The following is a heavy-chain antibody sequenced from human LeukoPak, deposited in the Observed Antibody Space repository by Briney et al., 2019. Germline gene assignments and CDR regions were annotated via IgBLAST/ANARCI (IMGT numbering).Heavy chain of an antibody. J-gene: IGHJ4*02. V-gene: IGHV3-9*01. D-gene: IGHD3-3*01. CDR3: AKVSNYDFWSGSPDRYYFDY. Sequence: TGGSLRLSCAASGFTFGDYAMHWVRHAPGKGLEWVSGISWNSGSIGYADSVKGRFTISRDNAKNSLYLQMNSLRAEDTALYYCAKVSNYDFWSGSPDRYYFDYWGQGTLVTVSS. CDR1: GFTFGDYA. CDR2: ISWNSGSI.